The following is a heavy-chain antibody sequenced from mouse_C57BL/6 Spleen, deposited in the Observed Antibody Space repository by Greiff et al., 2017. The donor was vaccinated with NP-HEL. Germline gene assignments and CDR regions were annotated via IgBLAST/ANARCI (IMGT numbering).Heavy chain of an antibody. J-gene: IGHJ4*01. CDR1: GYTFTDYY. CDR3: ARSWDYAMDY. D-gene: IGHD4-1*01. CDR2: INPNNGGT. Sequence: EVQLQQSGPELVKPGASVKISCKASGYTFTDYYMNWVKQSHGKSLEWIGDINPNNGGTSYNQKFKGKATLTVDKSSSTAYMELRSLTSEDSAVYYCARSWDYAMDYWGQGTSVTVSS. V-gene: IGHV1-26*01.